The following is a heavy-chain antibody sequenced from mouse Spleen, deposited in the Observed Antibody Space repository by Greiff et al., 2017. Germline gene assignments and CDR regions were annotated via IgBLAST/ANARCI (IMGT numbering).Heavy chain of an antibody. J-gene: IGHJ3*01. CDR2: IDPSDSET. CDR3: ARSRTARATPLAY. V-gene: IGHV1-52*01. Sequence: QVQLQQPGAELVRPGSSVKLSCKASGYTFTSYWMHWVKQRPIQGLEWIGNIDPSDSETHYNQKFKDKATLTVDKSSSTAYMQLSSLTSEDSAVYYCARSRTARATPLAYWGQGTLVTVSA. CDR1: GYTFTSYW. D-gene: IGHD3-2*01.